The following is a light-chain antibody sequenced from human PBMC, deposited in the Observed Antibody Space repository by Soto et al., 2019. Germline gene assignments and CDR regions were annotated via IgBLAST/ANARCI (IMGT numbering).Light chain of an antibody. V-gene: IGKV3-11*01. CDR1: QSINRH. CDR2: DAY. CDR3: QQSSNWPPVT. Sequence: VLTQSPATLSLSPGDRATLSCRGSQSINRHLAWYRQKPGQAPRLLIYDAYNRATGIPARFSGSGSGTDFTLTISSLEPEDFGVYYCQQSSNWPPVTFGGGTKVDIK. J-gene: IGKJ4*01.